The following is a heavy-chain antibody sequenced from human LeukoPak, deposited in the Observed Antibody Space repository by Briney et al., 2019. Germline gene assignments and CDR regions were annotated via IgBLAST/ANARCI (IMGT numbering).Heavy chain of an antibody. Sequence: SETLSLTCTVSGGSISSSSYYWGWIRQPPGKGLEWIGRIYTSGSTNYNPSLKSRVTISVDTSKNQFSLKLSSVTAADTAVYYCASTGHILTGWGYYMDVWGKGTTVTVSS. D-gene: IGHD3-9*01. J-gene: IGHJ6*03. CDR2: IYTSGST. CDR3: ASTGHILTGWGYYMDV. V-gene: IGHV4-61*02. CDR1: GGSISSSSYY.